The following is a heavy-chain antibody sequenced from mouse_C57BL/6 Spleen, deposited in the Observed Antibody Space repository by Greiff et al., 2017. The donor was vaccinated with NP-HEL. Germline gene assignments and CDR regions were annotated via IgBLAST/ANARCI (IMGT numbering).Heavy chain of an antibody. Sequence: QVQLQQPGAELVKPGASVKMSCKASGYTFTSYWITWVKQRPGQGLEWIGDIYPGSGSTNYNEKFKSKATLTVDTSSSTAYMQLSSLTSEDSAVYYCARSKVSTVGPFAYWGQGTLVTVSA. CDR3: ARSKVSTVGPFAY. J-gene: IGHJ3*01. V-gene: IGHV1-55*01. CDR2: IYPGSGST. CDR1: GYTFTSYW. D-gene: IGHD1-1*01.